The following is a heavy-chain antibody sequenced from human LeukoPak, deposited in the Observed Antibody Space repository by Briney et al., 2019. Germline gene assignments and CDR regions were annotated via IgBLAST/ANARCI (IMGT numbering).Heavy chain of an antibody. J-gene: IGHJ4*02. D-gene: IGHD3-10*01. V-gene: IGHV3-30-3*01. CDR1: GFTFSSYA. Sequence: GGSLRLSCAASGFTFSSYAMHWVRQAPGKGLEWVAVISYDGSNKYYVDSVKGRFTISTDNSKNTLYLRMNSLGLEDTAVYYCARDPSRFGEFGFNDYWGQGTLITVSS. CDR3: ARDPSRFGEFGFNDY. CDR2: ISYDGSNK.